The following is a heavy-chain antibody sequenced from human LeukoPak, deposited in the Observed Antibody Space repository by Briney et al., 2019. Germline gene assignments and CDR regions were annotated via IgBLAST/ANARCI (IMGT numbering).Heavy chain of an antibody. J-gene: IGHJ5*02. CDR2: IYYSGST. CDR3: AKRVVVGSTPLKGWFDP. Sequence: PSETLSLTCTVSGGSISSSSYYWGWIRQPPGKGLEWIGSIYYSGSTYYNPSLKSRVTISVDTSKNQFSLKLSSVTAADTAVYYCAKRVVVGSTPLKGWFDPWGQGTLVTVSS. CDR1: GGSISSSSYY. V-gene: IGHV4-39*01. D-gene: IGHD2-15*01.